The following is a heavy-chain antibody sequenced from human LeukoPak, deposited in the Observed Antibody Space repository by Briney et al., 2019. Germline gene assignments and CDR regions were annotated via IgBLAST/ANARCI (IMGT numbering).Heavy chain of an antibody. D-gene: IGHD2-15*01. J-gene: IGHJ4*02. CDR3: ARAYCSGGTCYLGEYYFDY. Sequence: SETLSLTCTVSGGSISSYYWSWIRQPPGKGLEWIGYIYYSGSTNYNPSLKSRVTISVDSSKNQFSLKLSSVTAADTAVYYCARAYCSGGTCYLGEYYFDYWGQGTLVTVSS. CDR2: IYYSGST. V-gene: IGHV4-59*12. CDR1: GGSISSYY.